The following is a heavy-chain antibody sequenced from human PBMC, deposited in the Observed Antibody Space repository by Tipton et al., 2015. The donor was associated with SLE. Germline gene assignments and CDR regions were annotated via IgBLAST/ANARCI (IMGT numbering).Heavy chain of an antibody. CDR3: ARSVDILTAYWFDP. CDR1: GGSFSNYY. V-gene: IGHV4-34*01. J-gene: IGHJ5*02. CDR2: IHHSGST. D-gene: IGHD3-9*01. Sequence: TLSLTCAVYGGSFSNYYWSWIRQPPGKGLEWIGEIHHSGSTNYNPSLKGRLTILLDTSKTQFFLRLTSMTAADTAAYYCARSVDILTAYWFDPWGPGTRVIVSS.